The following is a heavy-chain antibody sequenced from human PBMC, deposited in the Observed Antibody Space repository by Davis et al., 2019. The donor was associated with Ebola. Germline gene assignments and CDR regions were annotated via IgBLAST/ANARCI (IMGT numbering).Heavy chain of an antibody. Sequence: AASVKVSCKASGGTFSSHAISWVRQAPGQGLEWMGWISAYNGNTNYAQKLQGRVTMTTDTSTSTAYMELRSLRSDDTAVYYCARDRGYRSGWYTRDWGQGTLVTVSS. V-gene: IGHV1-18*01. CDR1: GGTFSSHA. CDR3: ARDRGYRSGWYTRD. D-gene: IGHD6-19*01. J-gene: IGHJ4*02. CDR2: ISAYNGNT.